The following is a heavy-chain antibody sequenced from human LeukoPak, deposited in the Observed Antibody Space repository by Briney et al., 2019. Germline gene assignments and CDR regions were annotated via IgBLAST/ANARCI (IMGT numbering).Heavy chain of an antibody. J-gene: IGHJ5*02. CDR1: GGSFSGYY. V-gene: IGHV4-34*01. D-gene: IGHD1-26*01. CDR3: ARVEQGGWFDP. Sequence: SETLSLTCAVYGGSFSGYYWSWIRQPPGKGLEWIGEINHSGSTNYNPSLKSRVTISVDTSKNQFSLKLSSVTAADTAVYYCARVEQGGWFDPWGQGTLVTVSS. CDR2: INHSGST.